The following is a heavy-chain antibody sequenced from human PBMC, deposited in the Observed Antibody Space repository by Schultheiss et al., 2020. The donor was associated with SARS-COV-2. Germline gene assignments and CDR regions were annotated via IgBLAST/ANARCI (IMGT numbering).Heavy chain of an antibody. CDR2: IKSKTDGGTT. Sequence: GGSLRLSCAASGFTFSSYAMSWVRQAPGKGLEWVGRIKSKTDGGTTDYAAPVKGRFTISRDDSKNTLYLQMNSLRAEDTAVYYCARGGGPHYYGMDVWGQGTTVTVSS. V-gene: IGHV3-15*01. CDR1: GFTFSSYA. CDR3: ARGGGPHYYGMDV. D-gene: IGHD3-16*01. J-gene: IGHJ6*02.